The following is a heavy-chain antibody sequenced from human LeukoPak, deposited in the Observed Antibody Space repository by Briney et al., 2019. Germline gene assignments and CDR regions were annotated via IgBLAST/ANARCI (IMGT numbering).Heavy chain of an antibody. V-gene: IGHV1-8*01. Sequence: GASVKVSCKASGYTFTSYDINWVRQATGQGLEWMGWMNPNSGNTGYAQKFQGRVTMTRNTSISTAYMELSSLRSEDTAVYYCATGRGARYFDWLTPYYFDYWGQGTLVTVSS. CDR1: GYTFTSYD. CDR3: ATGRGARYFDWLTPYYFDY. CDR2: MNPNSGNT. J-gene: IGHJ4*02. D-gene: IGHD3-9*01.